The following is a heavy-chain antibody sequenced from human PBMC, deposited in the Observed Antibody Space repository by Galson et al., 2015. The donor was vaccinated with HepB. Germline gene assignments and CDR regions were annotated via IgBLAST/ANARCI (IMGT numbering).Heavy chain of an antibody. CDR1: GFTVSNGS. CDR2: IYTSGYI. Sequence: SLRLSCAASGFTVSNGSMSWVRQAPGKGLEWVSIIYTSGYIYYPASAMGRFITSRDNSKNNLNLQINSLRAEDTAVYYCARGHGASWGQGTLVIVSS. J-gene: IGHJ4*02. D-gene: IGHD4-17*01. V-gene: IGHV3-53*01. CDR3: ARGHGAS.